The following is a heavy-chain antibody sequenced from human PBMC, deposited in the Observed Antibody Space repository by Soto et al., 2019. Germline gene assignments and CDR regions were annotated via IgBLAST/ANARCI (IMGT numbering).Heavy chain of an antibody. J-gene: IGHJ3*02. CDR2: IYYSGST. Sequence: GSLRLSCTVSGGSISSSSYYWGWIRQPPGKGLEWIGSIYYSGSTYYNPSLKSRVTISVDTSKNQFSLKLSSVTAADTAVYYCASTNDNYDILTGYPYAFDIWGQGTMVTVSS. D-gene: IGHD3-9*01. V-gene: IGHV4-39*01. CDR3: ASTNDNYDILTGYPYAFDI. CDR1: GGSISSSSYY.